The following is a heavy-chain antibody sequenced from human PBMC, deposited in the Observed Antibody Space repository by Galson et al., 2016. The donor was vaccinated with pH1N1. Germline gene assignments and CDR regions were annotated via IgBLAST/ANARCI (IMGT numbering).Heavy chain of an antibody. J-gene: IGHJ4*02. V-gene: IGHV1-69*13. CDR1: GGTFSSYV. Sequence: SVKVSCKASGGTFSSYVISWVRQAPGQGLEWMGGIIPIFGPANYAQKFQGRVTITADESTSTTYMELNSLRSEETAIYYCARWAGLPVAGGNKFWSGPFDYWGQGTLVTVSS. D-gene: IGHD3-3*01. CDR3: ARWAGLPVAGGNKFWSGPFDY. CDR2: IIPIFGPA.